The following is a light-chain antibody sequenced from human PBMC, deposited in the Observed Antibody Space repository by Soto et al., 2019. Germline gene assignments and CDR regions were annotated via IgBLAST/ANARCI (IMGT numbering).Light chain of an antibody. CDR2: QVS. CDR1: SSDVGGYYY. CDR3: SSYTSSTDV. Sequence: QSVLTQPASVSGSPGQSITISCTGTSSDVGGYYYVSWYQHHPGKAPKLMIYQVSNRPSGVSNRFSGSKSGNTASLTISGLQAEDEADYYCSSYTSSTDVFGTGTKVTVL. J-gene: IGLJ1*01. V-gene: IGLV2-14*01.